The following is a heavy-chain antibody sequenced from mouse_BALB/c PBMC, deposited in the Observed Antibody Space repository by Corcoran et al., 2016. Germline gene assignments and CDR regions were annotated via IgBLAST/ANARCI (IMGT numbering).Heavy chain of an antibody. Sequence: EVQLQQSGPELVKPGASVKISCKTTGYTFNEYTMHWVKQSHGKSLEWIGGINPNNGGTSYNQKFKGKATLNVDKYSSTAYMELRSLTSEDSAVYYCARKWLLRGLFAYWGQGTLVTVSA. CDR2: INPNNGGT. V-gene: IGHV1-18*01. D-gene: IGHD2-3*01. J-gene: IGHJ3*01. CDR3: ARKWLLRGLFAY. CDR1: GYTFNEYT.